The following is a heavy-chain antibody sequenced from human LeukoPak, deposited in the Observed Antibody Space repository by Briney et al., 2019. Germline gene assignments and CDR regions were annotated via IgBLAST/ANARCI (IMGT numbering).Heavy chain of an antibody. CDR3: AARSGTYPYYFDY. CDR1: GYTFTSYG. CDR2: ISTYNGNT. V-gene: IGHV1-18*01. Sequence: ASVKVSCKASGYTFTSYGMSWVRQAPGQGLEWMGWISTYNGNTNYAQKFQGRVTMTTDTSTSTAYMELRSLRSDDTAVYYCAARSGTYPYYFDYWGQGTLVTVSP. J-gene: IGHJ4*01. D-gene: IGHD3-10*01.